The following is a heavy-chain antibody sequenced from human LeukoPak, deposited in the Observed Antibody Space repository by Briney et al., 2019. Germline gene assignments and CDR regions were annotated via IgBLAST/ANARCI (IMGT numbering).Heavy chain of an antibody. CDR2: ISSSGSTI. CDR1: GFTFSSYE. D-gene: IGHD3-10*02. CDR3: AELGITMIGGV. V-gene: IGHV3-48*03. Sequence: GGSLRLSCAASGFTFSSYEMNWVRQAPGKGLEWVSYISSSGSTIYYADPVKGRFTISRDNAKNSLYLQMNSLRAEDAAVYYCAELGITMIGGVWGKGTTVTISS. J-gene: IGHJ6*04.